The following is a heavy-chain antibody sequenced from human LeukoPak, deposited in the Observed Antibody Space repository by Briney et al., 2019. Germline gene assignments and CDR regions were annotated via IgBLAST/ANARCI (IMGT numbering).Heavy chain of an antibody. CDR3: ARGTPIVVVPAALYYFDY. V-gene: IGHV3-21*01. CDR2: ISSSSSYI. Sequence: PGGSLRLSCAASGFTFSSYSMNWVRQAPGQGLEWVSSISSSSSYIYYADSVKGRFTISRDNAKNSLYLQMNSLRAEDTAVCYCARGTPIVVVPAALYYFDYWGQGTLVTVSS. CDR1: GFTFSSYS. J-gene: IGHJ4*02. D-gene: IGHD2-2*01.